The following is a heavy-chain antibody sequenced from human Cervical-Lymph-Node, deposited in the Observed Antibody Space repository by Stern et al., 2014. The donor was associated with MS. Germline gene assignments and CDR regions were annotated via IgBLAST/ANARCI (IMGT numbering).Heavy chain of an antibody. Sequence: QLQLQESGPGLVKPSQTLSLTCAISGDSVSSNSAAWNWIRQSPSRGLEWLGRTYYRSKWYNDYAVSVKSRITINPDTSKNQFSLQLNSVTPEDTAVYYCARDRYCSGGSCYGYYYYGMDVWGQGTTVTVSS. CDR3: ARDRYCSGGSCYGYYYYGMDV. CDR2: TYYRSKWYN. J-gene: IGHJ6*02. V-gene: IGHV6-1*01. CDR1: GDSVSSNSAA. D-gene: IGHD2-15*01.